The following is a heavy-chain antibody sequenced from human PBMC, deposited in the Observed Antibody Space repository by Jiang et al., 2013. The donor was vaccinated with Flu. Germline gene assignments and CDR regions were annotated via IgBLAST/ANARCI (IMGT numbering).Heavy chain of an antibody. D-gene: IGHD5/OR15-5a*01. J-gene: IGHJ4*02. CDR1: IRFSNYD. CDR2: MNPDSGDT. V-gene: IGHV1-8*01. CDR3: ARGPRDSTTRDY. Sequence: GAEVKKPGAVSEGLLQGLWIRFSNYDINWVRQATGQGLEWMGWMNPDSGDTGYAQKFQGRVTMTRDTSIATAYMEMSSLTSEDTAVYFCARGPRDSTTRDYWGQGTLVTVSS.